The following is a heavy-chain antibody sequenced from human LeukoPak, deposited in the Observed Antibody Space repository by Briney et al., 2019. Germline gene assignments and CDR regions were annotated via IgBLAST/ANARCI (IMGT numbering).Heavy chain of an antibody. CDR1: GGSISSYD. CDR3: ARDQVGAPQRYASAI. V-gene: IGHV4-4*07. Sequence: PSETLSLTCTVSGGSISSYDWSWIRQPAGKGLEWIGRIYTSGSTNYNPSLKSRVTMSVDTSTNQFSLKLSSVTAADTAVYYCARDQVGAPQRYASAICGQGTMVTVSS. D-gene: IGHD1-26*01. CDR2: IYTSGST. J-gene: IGHJ3*02.